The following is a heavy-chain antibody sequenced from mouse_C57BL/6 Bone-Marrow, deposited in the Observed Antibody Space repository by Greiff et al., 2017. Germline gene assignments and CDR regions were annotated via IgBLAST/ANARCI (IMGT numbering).Heavy chain of an antibody. CDR1: GYTFTSYW. V-gene: IGHV1-69*01. J-gene: IGHJ2*01. CDR3: AVGGSF. D-gene: IGHD1-1*01. CDR2: IDPSDSYT. Sequence: QVQLQQPGAELVMPGASVKLSCKASGYTFTSYWMHWVKQRPGHGLEWIGEIDPSDSYTNYNQKFKGKSTLTVDKSSSTAYLQLSSLTSEDSAVYYCAVGGSFWGQGTTLTVSS.